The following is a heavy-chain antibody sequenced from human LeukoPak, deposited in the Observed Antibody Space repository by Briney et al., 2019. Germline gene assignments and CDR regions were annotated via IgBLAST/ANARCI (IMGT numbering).Heavy chain of an antibody. CDR1: GYTFTCYY. J-gene: IGHJ5*02. V-gene: IGHV1-2*06. CDR2: INPNSGGT. D-gene: IGHD6-19*01. CDR3: ARGRIAVANNWFDP. Sequence: ASVKVSCKASGYTFTCYYMHWVRQAPGQGLEWMGRINPNSGGTNYAQKFQGRVTMTRDTSISTAYMELSRLRSEDTAVYYCARGRIAVANNWFDPWGQGTLVTVSS.